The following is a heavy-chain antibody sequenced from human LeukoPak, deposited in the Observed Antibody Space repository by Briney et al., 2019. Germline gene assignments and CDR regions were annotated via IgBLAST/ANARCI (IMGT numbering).Heavy chain of an antibody. Sequence: PSETLSLTCTVSGGSISSGGYYWSWIRQPPGKGLEWIGYIYHSGSTYYNPSLKSRVTISVDRSKNQFSLKLSSVTAADTAVYYCARGRISTGDMDFDYWGQGTLVTVSS. CDR2: IYHSGST. V-gene: IGHV4-30-2*01. CDR3: ARGRISTGDMDFDY. CDR1: GGSISSGGYY. D-gene: IGHD7-27*01. J-gene: IGHJ4*02.